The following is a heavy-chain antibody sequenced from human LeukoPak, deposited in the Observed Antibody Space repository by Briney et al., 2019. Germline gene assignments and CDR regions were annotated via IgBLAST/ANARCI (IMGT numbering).Heavy chain of an antibody. Sequence: GGSLRLSCAASGFTFSDYYMSWIRHAPGKGLERVSYISSSGSTIYYADSVKGRFTISRDNATNSLYLQMNSLRAEDTAVYYCASCPMGTAADYYYYYMDVWGKGTTVTVSS. V-gene: IGHV3-11*04. CDR3: ASCPMGTAADYYYYYMDV. CDR1: GFTFSDYY. CDR2: ISSSGSTI. J-gene: IGHJ6*03. D-gene: IGHD1-1*01.